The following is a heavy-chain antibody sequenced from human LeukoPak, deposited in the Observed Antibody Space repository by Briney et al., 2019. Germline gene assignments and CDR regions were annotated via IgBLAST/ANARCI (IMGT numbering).Heavy chain of an antibody. CDR2: IYYSGST. J-gene: IGHJ4*02. D-gene: IGHD3-3*01. V-gene: IGHV4-31*03. CDR3: ARDSDFWSEPRGYFDY. Sequence: PSETLSLTCTVSGGSISSGGYYWSWIRQHPGKGLEWIGYIYYSGSTYYNPSLKSRVTISVDTSKNQFSLKLSSVTAADTAVYYCARDSDFWSEPRGYFDYWGQGTLVTVSS. CDR1: GGSISSGGYY.